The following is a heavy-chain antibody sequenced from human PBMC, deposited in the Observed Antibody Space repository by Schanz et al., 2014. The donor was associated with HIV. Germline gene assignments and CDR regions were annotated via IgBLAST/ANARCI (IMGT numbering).Heavy chain of an antibody. CDR1: GYTFTSYY. CDR3: ARETAEYSRTPVSWFDP. J-gene: IGHJ5*02. Sequence: QVQLVQSGAELKKPGASVKVSCKASGYTFTSYYINWVRQAPGQGLEWMGWISPYNGKTRYAEKFQDRVTMTTDTSTSTTYMELTSLRSDDTAVYFCARETAEYSRTPVSWFDPWGQGTLVTVSS. D-gene: IGHD6-13*01. CDR2: ISPYNGKT. V-gene: IGHV1-18*01.